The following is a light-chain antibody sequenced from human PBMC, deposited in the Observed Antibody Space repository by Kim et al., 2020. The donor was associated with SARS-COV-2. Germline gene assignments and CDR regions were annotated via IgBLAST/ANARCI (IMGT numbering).Light chain of an antibody. Sequence: NFMLTQPHSVSESPGKMVTISCTRSSGSIASNYVQWYQQRPGSAPTAVIFEDKQRPSGVPDRFSGSIDSSSNSASLTISGLKTEDEADYYCQSYDTANRVFGGGTQLTVL. J-gene: IGLJ3*02. V-gene: IGLV6-57*04. CDR3: QSYDTANRV. CDR2: EDK. CDR1: SGSIASNY.